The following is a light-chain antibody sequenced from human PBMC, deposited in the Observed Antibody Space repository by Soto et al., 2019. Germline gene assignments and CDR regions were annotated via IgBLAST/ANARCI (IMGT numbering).Light chain of an antibody. Sequence: QSALTQPASVSGSPGQSIPISCTGTSSDVGGYDYVSWYQQHPGKAPKLMISDVSNRPSGVSNRFSGSKSGNTASLTISGLQAEDEANYYCSSYTSSSTLEVFGGGTKLTVL. J-gene: IGLJ2*01. CDR3: SSYTSSSTLEV. V-gene: IGLV2-14*01. CDR1: SSDVGGYDY. CDR2: DVS.